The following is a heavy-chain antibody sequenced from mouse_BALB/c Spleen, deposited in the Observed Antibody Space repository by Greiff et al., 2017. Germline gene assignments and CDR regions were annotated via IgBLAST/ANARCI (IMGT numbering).Heavy chain of an antibody. CDR2: ISTYYGNT. D-gene: IGHD2-9*01. V-gene: IGHV1-67*01. Sequence: VQVVESGPELVRPGVSVKISCKGSSYTFTDYAMHWVKQSHAKSLEWIGVISTYYGNTNYNQKFKGKATMTVDKSSSTAYMELARLTSEDSAVYYCARASYYGSWFAYWGQGTLVTVSA. J-gene: IGHJ3*01. CDR3: ARASYYGSWFAY. CDR1: SYTFTDYA.